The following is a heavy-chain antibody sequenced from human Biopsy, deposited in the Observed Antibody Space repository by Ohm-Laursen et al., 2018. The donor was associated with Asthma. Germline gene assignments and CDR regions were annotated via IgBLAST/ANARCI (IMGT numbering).Heavy chain of an antibody. CDR2: HDLEEGGT. CDR3: ASDFPKDYVRYNFQF. D-gene: IGHD4-17*01. J-gene: IGHJ4*02. Sequence: SSVKVSCKISGYSLTDLSMHWVRQAPGQGLEWMGGHDLEEGGTVNARRFQGRVTMNEDTSTDTAYMELSSLSSDDTAVYYCASDFPKDYVRYNFQFWGQGALVTVSS. CDR1: GYSLTDLS. V-gene: IGHV1-24*01.